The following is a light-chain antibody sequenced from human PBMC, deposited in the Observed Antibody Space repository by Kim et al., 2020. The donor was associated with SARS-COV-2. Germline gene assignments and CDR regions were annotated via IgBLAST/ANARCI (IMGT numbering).Light chain of an antibody. CDR1: RLGRKY. CDR2: QDI. J-gene: IGLJ2*01. CDR3: QAWDNSIV. Sequence: SYELTQPPSVSVSPGQTASITCSGHRLGRKYVYWYQQKPGQPPLLVMSQDIKRPSGIPERFSGSTSGDTATLTISGTQALDEADYYCQAWDNSIVFGGGTKLTV. V-gene: IGLV3-1*01.